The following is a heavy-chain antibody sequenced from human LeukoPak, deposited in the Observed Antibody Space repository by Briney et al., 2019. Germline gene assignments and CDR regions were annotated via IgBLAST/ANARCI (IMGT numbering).Heavy chain of an antibody. Sequence: VHVSCLCSVCTLLQYPISSVRPAAAKRGEWVGGSIPICCKAKLPQKFQGRVTITADKSTSTAYMELSSLRSEDTAVYYCARDRASSRSAYYYYYYGMDVWGKGTTVTVSS. CDR2: SIPICCKA. V-gene: IGHV1-69*06. D-gene: IGHD6-13*01. CDR3: ARDRASSRSAYYYYYYGMDV. J-gene: IGHJ6*04. CDR1: VCTLLQYP.